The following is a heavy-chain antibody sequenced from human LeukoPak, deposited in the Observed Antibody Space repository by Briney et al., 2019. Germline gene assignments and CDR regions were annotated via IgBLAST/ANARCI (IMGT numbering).Heavy chain of an antibody. V-gene: IGHV4-59*01. CDR1: GGSISSYY. CDR2: IYYSGST. D-gene: IGHD6-19*01. Sequence: SETLSLTCTVSGGSISSYYWSWIRQPPGKGLEWIGYIYYSGSTNYNPSLKSRVTISVDTSKNQFSLKLSSVTAADTAVYYCARGLIAVAGFIDYWGQGTLVTVSS. CDR3: ARGLIAVAGFIDY. J-gene: IGHJ4*02.